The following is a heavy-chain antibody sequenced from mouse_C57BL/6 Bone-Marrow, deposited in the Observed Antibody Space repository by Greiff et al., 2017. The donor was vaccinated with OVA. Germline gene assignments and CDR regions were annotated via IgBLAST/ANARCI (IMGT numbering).Heavy chain of an antibody. CDR1: GYTFTDYY. D-gene: IGHD1-1*01. V-gene: IGHV1-76*01. Sequence: QVHVKQSGAELVRPGASVKLSCKASGYTFTDYYINWVKQRPGQGLELIARIYPGSGNTYYNEKFKGKATLTAEKSSCTAYMQLSSLTSEDSAVYFCARADYYGSSYDAMDYWGQGTSVTVSS. J-gene: IGHJ4*01. CDR2: IYPGSGNT. CDR3: ARADYYGSSYDAMDY.